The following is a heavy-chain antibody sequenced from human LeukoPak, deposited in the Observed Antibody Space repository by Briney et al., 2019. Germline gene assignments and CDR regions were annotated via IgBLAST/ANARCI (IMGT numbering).Heavy chain of an antibody. J-gene: IGHJ1*01. V-gene: IGHV3-23*01. D-gene: IGHD2-15*01. Sequence: GGSLRLSCAASGFTFSSYAMSWVRQAPAKGLEWVSAISGSGGSTYYADSVKGRFTISRDNSKNTLYLQMNSLRAEDTAVYYCAKAGGYCSGGSSYRYFQHWGQGTLVTVSS. CDR2: ISGSGGST. CDR3: AKAGGYCSGGSSYRYFQH. CDR1: GFTFSSYA.